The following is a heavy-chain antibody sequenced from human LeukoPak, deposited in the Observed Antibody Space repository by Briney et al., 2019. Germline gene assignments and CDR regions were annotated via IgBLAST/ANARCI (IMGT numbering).Heavy chain of an antibody. Sequence: GGSLRLSCAASGFTFSDYYMSWIRQAPGKGLEWVSYISSSGSTIYYADSVKGRFTISRDNAKNSLYLQMNSLRAEDTAVYYCAREGYCSSTSCYQLDYWGQGTLVTVSS. CDR3: AREGYCSSTSCYQLDY. V-gene: IGHV3-11*01. J-gene: IGHJ4*02. CDR1: GFTFSDYY. D-gene: IGHD2-2*01. CDR2: ISSSGSTI.